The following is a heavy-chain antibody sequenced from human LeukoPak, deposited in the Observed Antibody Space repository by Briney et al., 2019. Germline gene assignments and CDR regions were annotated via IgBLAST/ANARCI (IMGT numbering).Heavy chain of an antibody. V-gene: IGHV4-39*01. D-gene: IGHD5-12*01. J-gene: IGHJ4*02. CDR2: IYYSGST. CDR1: GGSISSSSYY. Sequence: PSETLSLTCTVSGGSISSSSYYWGWIRQPPGKGLEWIGSIYYSGSTYYNPSLKSRVTISVDTSKNQFSLKLSSVTAADTAVYYCAGLWERVATPGDWGQGTLVTVSS. CDR3: AGLWERVATPGD.